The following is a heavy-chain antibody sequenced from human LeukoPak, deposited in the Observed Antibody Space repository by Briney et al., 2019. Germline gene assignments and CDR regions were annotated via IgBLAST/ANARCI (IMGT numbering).Heavy chain of an antibody. CDR3: ARSDYGDYSRSDFDP. Sequence: SETLSLTCTVSGGSISSYYWSWIRQPPGKGLEGIGYIYYSGSTNYTPSLKSRVTISVDTSKNQFSLKLSSVTAADTAVYYCARSDYGDYSRSDFDPWGQGTLVTVSS. J-gene: IGHJ5*02. CDR2: IYYSGST. CDR1: GGSISSYY. V-gene: IGHV4-59*01. D-gene: IGHD4-17*01.